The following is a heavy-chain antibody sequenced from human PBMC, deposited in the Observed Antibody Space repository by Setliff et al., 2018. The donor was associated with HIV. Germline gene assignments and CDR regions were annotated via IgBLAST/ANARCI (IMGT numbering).Heavy chain of an antibody. CDR3: TRSLVVTAHLDY. D-gene: IGHD2-21*02. CDR1: GGSISNYY. V-gene: IGHV4-4*07. CDR2: IYTSGNT. J-gene: IGHJ4*02. Sequence: SETLSLTCTVSGGSISNYYWSWIRQPAGKGLEWIGRIYTSGNTNYNPSLKNRVTISVDTSKNQFSLKLNSVTAADTAVYYCTRSLVVTAHLDYWGQGTLVTVSS.